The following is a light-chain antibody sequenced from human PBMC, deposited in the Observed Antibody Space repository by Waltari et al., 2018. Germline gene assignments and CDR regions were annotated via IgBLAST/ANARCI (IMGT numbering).Light chain of an antibody. CDR3: NSRDSSGNHVV. V-gene: IGLV3-19*01. J-gene: IGLJ2*01. CDR2: GKN. CDR1: SLRRTY. Sequence: SSELTQDPAVSVALGQTVRITCQGDSLRRTYASWYHQKPGQAPVLVLYGKNNRPSGIPDRFSGSSSGNTASLTITGAQAEDEADYYCNSRDSSGNHVVFGGGTKLTVL.